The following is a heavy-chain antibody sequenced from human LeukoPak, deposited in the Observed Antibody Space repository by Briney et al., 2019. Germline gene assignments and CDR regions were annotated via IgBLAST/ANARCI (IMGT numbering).Heavy chain of an antibody. CDR1: GGSFSGYY. D-gene: IGHD2-2*01. CDR2: INHSGST. J-gene: IGHJ4*02. CDR3: ARALGYCSSTSCYPGTRFDY. Sequence: SETLSLTCAVYGGSFSGYYWSWIRQPPGKGLEWIGEINHSGSTNYNPSLKSRVTISVDTSKNQFSLKLGSVTAADTAVYYCARALGYCSSTSCYPGTRFDYWGQGTLVTVSS. V-gene: IGHV4-34*01.